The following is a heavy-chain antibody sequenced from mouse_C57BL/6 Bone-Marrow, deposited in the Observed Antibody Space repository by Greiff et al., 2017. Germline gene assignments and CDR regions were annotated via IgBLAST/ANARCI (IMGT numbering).Heavy chain of an antibody. V-gene: IGHV5-9*01. J-gene: IGHJ1*03. CDR1: GFTFSSYT. D-gene: IGHD1-1*01. Sequence: EVQLVESGGGLVKPGGSLKLSCAASGFTFSSYTMSWVRQTPEKRLQWVAAISGGGGNTYYPDSVKGRFTISRDNDKTTLYLQLSSLRSEDTALYYCSRQVTTVLATKYFDVWGTGTTVTVSS. CDR3: SRQVTTVLATKYFDV. CDR2: ISGGGGNT.